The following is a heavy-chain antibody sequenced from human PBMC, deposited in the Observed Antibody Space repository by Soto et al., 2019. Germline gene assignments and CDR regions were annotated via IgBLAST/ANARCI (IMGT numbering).Heavy chain of an antibody. J-gene: IGHJ4*02. Sequence: VQLLESGGGLIQPGGSLRLSCAASGFTFSYGIHWLRQAPGKVLEWVAYISYDSSNKFYGDSVKGRFTISRDNSKNTQLLQMNSLRAEDTAVYYCTKLVIGYCSGNTCDDYWGQGTLVAVSS. CDR3: TKLVIGYCSGNTCDDY. CDR1: GFTFSYG. V-gene: IGHV3-30*18. D-gene: IGHD2-15*01. CDR2: ISYDSSNK.